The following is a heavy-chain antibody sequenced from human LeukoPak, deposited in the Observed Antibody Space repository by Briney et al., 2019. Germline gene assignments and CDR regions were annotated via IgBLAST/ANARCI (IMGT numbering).Heavy chain of an antibody. V-gene: IGHV3-30*03. Sequence: HPGGSLRLSCAASGFTFSSYGMHWVRQAPGKGLEWVAVISYDGSNKYYADSVKGRFTISRDNSKNTLYLQMNSLRADDTAVYYCARGASSAGYAFDIWGQGTMVTVSS. CDR2: ISYDGSNK. J-gene: IGHJ3*02. CDR3: ARGASSAGYAFDI. D-gene: IGHD3-10*01. CDR1: GFTFSSYG.